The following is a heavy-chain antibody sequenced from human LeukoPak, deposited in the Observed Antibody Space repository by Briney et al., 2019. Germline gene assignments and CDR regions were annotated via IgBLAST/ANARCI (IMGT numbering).Heavy chain of an antibody. J-gene: IGHJ4*02. D-gene: IGHD3-22*01. V-gene: IGHV3-23*01. CDR3: ARDYDYDSSGYSSD. CDR2: MSGGGDNS. CDR1: GFGFRLHS. Sequence: GGSLRLSCESSGFGFRLHSMTWVRQAAGKGLEWFSSMSGGGDNSYYADSVKGRFTVSRDYSKNTLYLQMNSLRPDDTAVYYCARDYDYDSSGYSSDWGQGTLVTVSS.